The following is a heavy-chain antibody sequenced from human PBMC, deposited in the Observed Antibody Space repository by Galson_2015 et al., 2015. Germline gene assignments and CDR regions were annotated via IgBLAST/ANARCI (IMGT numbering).Heavy chain of an antibody. CDR2: ISWNSGSI. D-gene: IGHD3-22*01. CDR3: AKRGWGYYDSSGYSSAYFQH. J-gene: IGHJ1*01. V-gene: IGHV3-9*01. Sequence: SLRLSCAASGFTFDDYAMHWVRQAPGKGLEWVSGISWNSGSIGYADSVKGRFTISRDNAKNSLYLQMNSLRAEDTALYYCAKRGWGYYDSSGYSSAYFQHWGQGTLVTVSS. CDR1: GFTFDDYA.